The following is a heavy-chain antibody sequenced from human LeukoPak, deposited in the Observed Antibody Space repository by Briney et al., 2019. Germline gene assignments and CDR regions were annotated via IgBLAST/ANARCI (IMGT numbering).Heavy chain of an antibody. V-gene: IGHV3-7*01. CDR2: IRPDGSEE. CDR1: GFTFSSHW. CDR3: ARLLGTVTTYGY. D-gene: IGHD1-7*01. J-gene: IGHJ4*02. Sequence: TGGSLRLSCAASGFTFSSHWMSWVRQAPGKGLEWVASIRPDGSEEYYMDSVKGRFTISRDNAKNSLYLQMNSLRAEDTAVYYCARLLGTVTTYGYWGQGTLVTVSS.